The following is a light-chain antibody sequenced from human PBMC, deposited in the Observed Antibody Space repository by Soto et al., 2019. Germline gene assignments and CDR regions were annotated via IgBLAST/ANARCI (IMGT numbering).Light chain of an antibody. CDR2: EVS. CDR3: SSYTSSSTLYV. CDR1: SGDVGGYNY. J-gene: IGLJ1*01. V-gene: IGLV2-14*01. Sequence: QSALTQPASVSGSPGQSITVSCTGTSGDVGGYNYVSWYQQHPGKVPKLMIYEVSNRPAGVSNRFSGSKSGNTASLTISGLQAEDEADYYCSSYTSSSTLYVFGTGTKLTVL.